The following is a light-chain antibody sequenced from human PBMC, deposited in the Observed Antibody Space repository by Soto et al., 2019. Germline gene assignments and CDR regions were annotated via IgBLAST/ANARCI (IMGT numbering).Light chain of an antibody. V-gene: IGLV2-23*01. J-gene: IGLJ1*01. CDR2: EDS. Sequence: QSALTQPASVSGSPGQSITISCTGTSSDIGNYDLVSWYQQHPGKAPKLILYEDSKRPSGVSIRFSGSKSGNTASLTISGLQAEDEADYYCCSYAGRSTYYVFGTGTKLTVL. CDR3: CSYAGRSTYYV. CDR1: SSDIGNYDL.